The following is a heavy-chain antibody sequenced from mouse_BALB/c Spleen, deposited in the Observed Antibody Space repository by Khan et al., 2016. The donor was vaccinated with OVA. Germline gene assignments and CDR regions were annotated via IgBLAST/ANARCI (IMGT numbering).Heavy chain of an antibody. CDR1: GYTFTIYI. CDR3: VRGGEGTSAY. J-gene: IGHJ3*01. V-gene: IGHV1-12*01. Sequence: QVQLQQPGPELVQPGASVRMSCKASGYTFTIYIIHWFKQRPGQSLEWIGTIYPASGDTSYNQKFKTKATLTVDTSSNTASMQLRSLTSDDSAVYYCVRGGEGTSAYWGQGTLVTVSS. D-gene: IGHD3-1*01. CDR2: IYPASGDT.